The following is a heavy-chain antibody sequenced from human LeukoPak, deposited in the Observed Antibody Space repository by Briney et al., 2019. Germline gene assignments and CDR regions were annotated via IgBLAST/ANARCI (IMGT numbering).Heavy chain of an antibody. CDR1: GGSISSSSYY. CDR2: IYYSGST. V-gene: IGHV4-39*01. D-gene: IGHD1-26*01. CDR3: ERLTGGIIDY. J-gene: IGHJ4*02. Sequence: SETLSLTCTVSGGSISSSSYYWGWIRQPPGKGLEWIGSIYYSGSTYYNPSLKSRVTISVDTSKNQFSLKLSSVTAADTAVYYCERLTGGIIDYWGPGTLVTVSS.